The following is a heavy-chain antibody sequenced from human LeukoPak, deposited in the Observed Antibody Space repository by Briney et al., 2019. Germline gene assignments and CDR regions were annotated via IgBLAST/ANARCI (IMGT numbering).Heavy chain of an antibody. D-gene: IGHD1-1*01. CDR3: ARGYPNERYNWFDP. Sequence: PSETLSLTCAVYGGSFSGYYWSWIRQPAGKGLEWIGEINHSGSTNYNPSLKSRVTISVDTSKNQFSLKLSSVTAADTAVYYCARGYPNERYNWFDPWGQGTLVTVSS. V-gene: IGHV4-34*01. J-gene: IGHJ5*02. CDR2: INHSGST. CDR1: GGSFSGYY.